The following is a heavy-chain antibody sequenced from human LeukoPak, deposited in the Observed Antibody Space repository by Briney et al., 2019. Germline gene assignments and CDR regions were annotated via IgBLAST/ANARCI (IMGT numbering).Heavy chain of an antibody. CDR2: ISAYNGNT. CDR3: ARVVVGATTSDFDY. CDR1: GGTFSSYA. D-gene: IGHD1-26*01. V-gene: IGHV1-18*01. J-gene: IGHJ4*02. Sequence: GASVKVSCKASGGTFSSYAISWVRQAPGQGLEWMGWISAYNGNTNYAQKLQGRVTMTTDTSTSTAYMELRSLRSDDTAVYYCARVVVGATTSDFDYWGQGTLVTVSS.